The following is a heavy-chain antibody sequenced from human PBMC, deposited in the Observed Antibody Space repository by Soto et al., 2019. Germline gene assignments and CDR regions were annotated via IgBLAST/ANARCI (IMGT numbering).Heavy chain of an antibody. D-gene: IGHD2-2*01. CDR2: ISYDGSNK. V-gene: IGHV3-30-3*01. CDR1: GFTFSSYA. Sequence: GGSLRLSCAASGFTFSSYAMHWVRQAPGKGLEWVAVISYDGSNKYYADSVKGRFTISRDNSKNTLYLQMNSLRAEDTAVYYCARADFGYCSSTSCYPYYYYGMDVWGQGATVTVSS. J-gene: IGHJ6*02. CDR3: ARADFGYCSSTSCYPYYYYGMDV.